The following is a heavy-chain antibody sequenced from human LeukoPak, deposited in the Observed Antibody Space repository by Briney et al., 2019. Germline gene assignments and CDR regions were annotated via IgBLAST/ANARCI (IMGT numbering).Heavy chain of an antibody. Sequence: SETLSLTCTVSGGSISSYYWSWIRQPPGKGLEWIGYIYYSGSTNYNPSLKSRVTISVDTSKNQFSLKLSSVTAADTAAYYCARAVYDFWSGYYTGGAFDIWGQGTMVTVSS. CDR1: GGSISSYY. CDR3: ARAVYDFWSGYYTGGAFDI. J-gene: IGHJ3*02. CDR2: IYYSGST. D-gene: IGHD3-3*01. V-gene: IGHV4-59*01.